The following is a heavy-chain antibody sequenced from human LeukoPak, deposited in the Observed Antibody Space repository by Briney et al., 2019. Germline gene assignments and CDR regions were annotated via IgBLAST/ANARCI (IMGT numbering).Heavy chain of an antibody. D-gene: IGHD2-8*02. CDR3: ARGTGPPDGYYYYGMDV. J-gene: IGHJ6*02. CDR2: INAGNGNT. V-gene: IGHV1-3*01. CDR1: GYTFTNYA. Sequence: ASVKVSCKASGYTFTNYAMHWVRQAPGQRLEWTGWINAGNGNTKYSQKFQGRVTITRDTSASTAYMELSSLRSEDTAVYYCARGTGPPDGYYYYGMDVWGQGTTVTVSS.